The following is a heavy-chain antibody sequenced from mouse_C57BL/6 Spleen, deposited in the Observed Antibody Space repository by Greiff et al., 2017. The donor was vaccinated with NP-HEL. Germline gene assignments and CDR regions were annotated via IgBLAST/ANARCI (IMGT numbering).Heavy chain of an antibody. CDR2: IDPSDSET. CDR1: GYTFTSYW. CDR3: AREGGYRIYAMDY. J-gene: IGHJ4*01. Sequence: QVQLQQPGAELVRPGSSVKLSCKASGYTFTSYWMHWVKQRPIQGLEWIGNIDPSDSETHYNQKFKDKATLTVDKSSSTAYMQLSSLTSEDSAVYYCAREGGYRIYAMDYWGQGTSVTVSS. V-gene: IGHV1-52*01. D-gene: IGHD2-12*01.